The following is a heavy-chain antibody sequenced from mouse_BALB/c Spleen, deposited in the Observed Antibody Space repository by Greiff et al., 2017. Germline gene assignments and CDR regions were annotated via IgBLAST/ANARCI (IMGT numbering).Heavy chain of an antibody. CDR3: ARGNYGSSPFAY. D-gene: IGHD1-1*01. J-gene: IGHJ3*01. CDR2: IWAGGST. CDR1: GFSLTSYG. Sequence: VQLQQSGPGLVAPSQSLSITCTASGFSLTSYGVHWVRQPPGKGLEWLGVIWAGGSTNYYSALMSRLSISKDNSKCHVFLKMNSLQTDDTAMYYCARGNYGSSPFAYWGRGALVTVSA. V-gene: IGHV2-9*02.